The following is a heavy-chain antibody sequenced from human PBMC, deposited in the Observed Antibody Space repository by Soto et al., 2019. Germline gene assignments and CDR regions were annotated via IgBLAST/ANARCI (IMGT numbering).Heavy chain of an antibody. J-gene: IGHJ6*02. CDR2: IKQDGSEK. V-gene: IGHV3-7*04. CDR3: ARFYYDSSGYLPSPYYYYYGMDV. D-gene: IGHD3-22*01. CDR1: GFTFSSYW. Sequence: GGSLSISCEASGFTFSSYWMSGVRQAPGKGLEWVANIKQDGSEKYYVDSVKGRFTISRDNAKNSLYLQMNSLRAEDTAVYYCARFYYDSSGYLPSPYYYYYGMDVWGQGTTVTVSS.